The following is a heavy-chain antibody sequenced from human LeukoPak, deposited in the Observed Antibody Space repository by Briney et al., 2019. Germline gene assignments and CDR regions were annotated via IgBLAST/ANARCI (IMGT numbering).Heavy chain of an antibody. CDR1: GGSISSGGYY. CDR2: IYHSGST. V-gene: IGHV4-30-2*01. J-gene: IGHJ4*02. D-gene: IGHD1-26*01. CDR3: ARGTDSGSYGTVGY. Sequence: PSQTLSLTCTVSGGSISSGGYYWSWIRQPPGKGLEWIGYIYHSGSTYYNPSLKSRVTISVDRSKNQFSLKLSSVTAADTAVYYCARGTDSGSYGTVGYWGQGTLVTVSS.